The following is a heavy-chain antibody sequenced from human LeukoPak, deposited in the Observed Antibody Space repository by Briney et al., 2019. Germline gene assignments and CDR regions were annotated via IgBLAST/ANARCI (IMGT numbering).Heavy chain of an antibody. V-gene: IGHV4-61*02. CDR1: GGSISSGSCC. CDR3: ARTLGYCSSTSCYFAEYFQH. CDR2: IDTSGGT. Sequence: SETLSLTCTVSGGSISSGSCCWSWIRQAAGKGLEWIGRIDTSGGTNYDPSLKSRVTISIDTSKNQVSLKLSSVTAAGTAVYYCARTLGYCSSTSCYFAEYFQHWGQGTLVTVSS. D-gene: IGHD2-2*01. J-gene: IGHJ1*01.